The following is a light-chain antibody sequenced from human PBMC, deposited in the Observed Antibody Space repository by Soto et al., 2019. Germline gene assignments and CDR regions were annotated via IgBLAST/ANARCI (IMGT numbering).Light chain of an antibody. CDR2: RNS. Sequence: QPVLTQPPSVSGAPGQRVTISCTGSSSNIGAGYDVHWYQQLPGTAPKLLIYRNSNRPSGVPDRFSGSKSGTSGSLAITGLQAEDEADYYCQSYDSSLSGSVFGGRTKLTVL. CDR1: SSNIGAGYD. V-gene: IGLV1-40*01. J-gene: IGLJ2*01. CDR3: QSYDSSLSGSV.